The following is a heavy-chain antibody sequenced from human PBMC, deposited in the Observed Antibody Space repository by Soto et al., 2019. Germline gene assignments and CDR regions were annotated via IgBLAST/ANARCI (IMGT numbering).Heavy chain of an antibody. J-gene: IGHJ3*02. V-gene: IGHV4-30-4*01. CDR3: ARVSSGYYDSSGYAEEAFDI. Sequence: QVQLQESGPGLVKPSQTLSLTCTVSGGSISSGDYYWSWIRQPPGKGLEWIGYIYYSGSTYYNPSLKSRVTISVDTPKNPFSLKLSSVTAADTAVYYCARVSSGYYDSSGYAEEAFDIWGQGTMVTVSS. D-gene: IGHD3-22*01. CDR2: IYYSGST. CDR1: GGSISSGDYY.